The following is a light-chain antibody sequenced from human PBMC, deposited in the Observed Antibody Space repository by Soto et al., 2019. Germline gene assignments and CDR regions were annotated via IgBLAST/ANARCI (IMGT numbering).Light chain of an antibody. Sequence: EIVLTQSPRALSLSPGERATLSRGASQRVSSSYLAWYQQKPGQAPRLLIYGASTRATGIPDRFSGSGSGTDFTLTISRLEPEDFAVYYCQQYGSSPRTFGQGTKVDIK. CDR2: GAS. V-gene: IGKV3-20*01. CDR1: QRVSSSY. CDR3: QQYGSSPRT. J-gene: IGKJ1*01.